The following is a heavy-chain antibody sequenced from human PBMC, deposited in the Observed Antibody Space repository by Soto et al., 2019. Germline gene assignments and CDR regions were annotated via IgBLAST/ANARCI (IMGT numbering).Heavy chain of an antibody. CDR1: GGSVSSNSAA. Sequence: SQTLSLTCAISGGSVSSNSAAWNWIRQSPSRGLEWLGRTYYRSKWYNDYAVSVKSRITINPDTSKNQFSLQLNSVTPEDTAVYYCARDEFQLAHHQTGAFDIWGQGTMVTVSS. V-gene: IGHV6-1*01. D-gene: IGHD6-13*01. CDR3: ARDEFQLAHHQTGAFDI. J-gene: IGHJ3*02. CDR2: TYYRSKWYN.